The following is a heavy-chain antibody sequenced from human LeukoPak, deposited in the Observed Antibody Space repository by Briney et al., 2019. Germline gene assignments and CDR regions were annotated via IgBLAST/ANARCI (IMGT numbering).Heavy chain of an antibody. CDR2: IIPICGTA. Sequence: SVKVSCKASGGTFSSYAISWVRQAPGQGLEWMGGIIPICGTANYAQKFQGRVTMTTDASTSTAYMELSSMRSEDTAVYYCATSYCSGGSCHRIDAFDIWGPGTMVTVSS. V-gene: IGHV1-69*05. J-gene: IGHJ3*02. CDR3: ATSYCSGGSCHRIDAFDI. CDR1: GGTFSSYA. D-gene: IGHD2-15*01.